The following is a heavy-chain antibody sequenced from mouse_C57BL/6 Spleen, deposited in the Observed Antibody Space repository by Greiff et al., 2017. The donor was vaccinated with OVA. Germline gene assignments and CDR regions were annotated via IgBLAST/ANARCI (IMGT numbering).Heavy chain of an antibody. V-gene: IGHV1-53*01. CDR1: GYTFTSYW. Sequence: QVQLKQPGTELVKPGASVKLSCKASGYTFTSYWMHWVKQRPGQGLEWIGNINPSNGGTNYNEKFKSKATLTVDKSSSTAYMQLSSLKSEDSAVYYCARRERGYYYAMDYWGQGTSVTVSS. CDR3: ARRERGYYYAMDY. CDR2: INPSNGGT. J-gene: IGHJ4*01.